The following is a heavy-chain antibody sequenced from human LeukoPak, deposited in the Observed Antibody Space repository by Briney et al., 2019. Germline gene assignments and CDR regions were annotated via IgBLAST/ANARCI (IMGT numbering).Heavy chain of an antibody. CDR3: TGGGLVRGTLHWFDP. CDR1: GDSISGGSAG. D-gene: IGHD3-10*01. V-gene: IGHV6-1*01. CDR2: IYYRSKWYI. Sequence: SQTLSLTCAISGDSISGGSAGWNWIRQSPSRGLEWLGRIYYRSKWYIDYAISLKSRININPHTSRTQFFFQLNPVTHDDTAVYYCTGGGLVRGTLHWFDPWGQGTLVTVSS. J-gene: IGHJ5*02.